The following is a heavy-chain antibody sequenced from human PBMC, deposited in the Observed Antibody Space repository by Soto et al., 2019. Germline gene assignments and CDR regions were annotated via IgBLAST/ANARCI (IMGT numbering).Heavy chain of an antibody. Sequence: GGSLRLSCTVSGFTFSNAWMTWVRQAPGKGLEWVGRIKSKTDDGTTDYAAPVKGRFTISRDDSRNSLYLQMNSLKTEDTAVYSCTTDSSSWADYYYYGMDVWGQGTKDPVSS. J-gene: IGHJ6*02. CDR2: IKSKTDDGTT. D-gene: IGHD2-2*01. V-gene: IGHV3-15*01. CDR1: GFTFSNAW. CDR3: TTDSSSWADYYYYGMDV.